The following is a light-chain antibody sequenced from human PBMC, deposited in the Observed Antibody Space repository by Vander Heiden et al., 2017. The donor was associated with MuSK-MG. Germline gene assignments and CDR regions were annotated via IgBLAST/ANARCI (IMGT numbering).Light chain of an antibody. CDR3: QQYDNLPIT. J-gene: IGKJ5*01. CDR1: QGINIY. V-gene: IGKV1-33*01. Sequence: IQMTQSPSSLSASVGDRVTITCQASQGINIYLSWYQHKPGKAPKLLIYEASNLETGVPSRFSGSGSGTDFTFTISSLQPEDIATYYCQQYDNLPITFGQGTRLXI. CDR2: EAS.